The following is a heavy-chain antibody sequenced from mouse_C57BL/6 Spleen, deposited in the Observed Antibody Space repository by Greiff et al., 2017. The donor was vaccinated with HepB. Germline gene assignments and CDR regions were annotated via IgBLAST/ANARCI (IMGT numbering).Heavy chain of an antibody. CDR2: IDPRTGGT. CDR3: ARRTVADY. V-gene: IGHV1-42*01. J-gene: IGHJ2*01. Sequence: EVQGVESGPELVKPGASVKISCKASGYSFTGYYMNWVKQSPEKSLEWIGEIDPRTGGTTYNQKFKAKATLTVDKSSSTAYMQLKSLTSEDSAVYYCARRTVADYWGQGTTLTVSS. D-gene: IGHD1-1*01. CDR1: GYSFTGYY.